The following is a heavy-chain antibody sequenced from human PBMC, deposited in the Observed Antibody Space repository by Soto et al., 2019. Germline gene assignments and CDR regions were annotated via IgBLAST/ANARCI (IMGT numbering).Heavy chain of an antibody. Sequence: EVQLVETGGGLIQPGGSLRLSCAASGFTVSSSYMNWVRQAPGKGLEWVSIIYSGGGTYYADSVKGRFTISRDNSKNTLYLQMNSLRAEDTAVYYCARSSGGSYHSHAFDIWGHGTMVTVSS. D-gene: IGHD3-16*02. CDR2: IYSGGGT. CDR3: ARSSGGSYHSHAFDI. J-gene: IGHJ3*02. V-gene: IGHV3-53*02. CDR1: GFTVSSSY.